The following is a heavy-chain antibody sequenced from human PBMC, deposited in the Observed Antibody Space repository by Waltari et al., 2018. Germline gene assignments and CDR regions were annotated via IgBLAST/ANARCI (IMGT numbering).Heavy chain of an antibody. CDR1: AGSISSGGSY. J-gene: IGHJ6*02. CDR3: ARYSSSSEVSYYGMDV. D-gene: IGHD6-6*01. V-gene: IGHV4-31*03. Sequence: QVQLQESGPGLVKPSQTLSLTCTVSAGSISSGGSYWSWIRPHPGKGLEWIGYIYHSGSTYYNPSLKSRVTISVDRSKNQFSLKLSSVTAADTAVYYCARYSSSSEVSYYGMDVWGQGTTVTVSS. CDR2: IYHSGST.